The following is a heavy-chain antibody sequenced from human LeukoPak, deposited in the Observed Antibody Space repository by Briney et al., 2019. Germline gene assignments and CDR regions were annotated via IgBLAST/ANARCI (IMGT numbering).Heavy chain of an antibody. V-gene: IGHV3-21*01. D-gene: IGHD3-22*01. J-gene: IGHJ4*02. Sequence: GGSLRLSCAASGFTFSSYSMNWVRQAPGKGLEWVSSISSSSSYIYYADSVKGRFTISRDNAKNSLYLQMNSLRAEDPAVYYCARVSYYYYDSSGYTYFDYWGQGTLVTVSS. CDR3: ARVSYYYYDSSGYTYFDY. CDR2: ISSSSSYI. CDR1: GFTFSSYS.